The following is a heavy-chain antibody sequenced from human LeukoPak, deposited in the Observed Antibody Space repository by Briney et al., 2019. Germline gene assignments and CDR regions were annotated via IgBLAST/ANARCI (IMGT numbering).Heavy chain of an antibody. CDR2: INHSGST. D-gene: IGHD4-17*01. V-gene: IGHV4-34*01. J-gene: IGHJ4*02. Sequence: SETLSLTCAVYGGSFSGYYWSWIRQPPGKGLEWIGEINHSGSTNYNPSLKSRVTISVDTSKNQFPLKLTSVTAADTAVYYCARNHYGHPLDYWGQGTLVTVSS. CDR1: GGSFSGYY. CDR3: ARNHYGHPLDY.